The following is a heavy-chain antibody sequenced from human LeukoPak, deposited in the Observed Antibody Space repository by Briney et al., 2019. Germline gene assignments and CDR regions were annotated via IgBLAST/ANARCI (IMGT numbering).Heavy chain of an antibody. J-gene: IGHJ6*03. V-gene: IGHV3-23*01. D-gene: IGHD2-21*02. Sequence: GGSLRLSCAASGFTFTNHVITWVRQAPRKGLEWVSGISVSGAGTFYAESVKGRFTISRDNSKTTLSLQMNSLRAEDTAIYYCAKVDPASVTGGVFYYYYYMDVWGKGTTVTVSS. CDR2: ISVSGAGT. CDR3: AKVDPASVTGGVFYYYYYMDV. CDR1: GFTFTNHV.